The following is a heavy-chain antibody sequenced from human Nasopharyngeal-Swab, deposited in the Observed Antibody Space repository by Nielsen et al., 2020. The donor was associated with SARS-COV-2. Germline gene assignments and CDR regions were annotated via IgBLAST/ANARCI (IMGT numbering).Heavy chain of an antibody. CDR3: AKDRDSGDDSEEYYHYYGMDV. J-gene: IGHJ6*02. Sequence: GESLKISCAASGFTFSNAWMSWVRQAPGKGLEWVSVISGDSDSTYYTDSVRGRFTISRDNSKNTLNLQMNNLRAEDTAIYYCAKDRDSGDDSEEYYHYYGMDVWGQGAPVTVSS. CDR2: ISGDSDST. D-gene: IGHD5-12*01. CDR1: GFTFSNAW. V-gene: IGHV3-23*01.